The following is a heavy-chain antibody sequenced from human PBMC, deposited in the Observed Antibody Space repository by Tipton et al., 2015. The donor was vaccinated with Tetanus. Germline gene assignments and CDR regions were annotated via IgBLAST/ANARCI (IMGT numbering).Heavy chain of an antibody. CDR3: AMIHGVSSSFDY. Sequence: LRLSCTVSGGSISSYYWSWIRQPAGKGLEWIGRIYISGSTNYNPSLKSRVTMSEDTSKNLFSLHLNSVTAADTAVYYCAMIHGVSSSFDYWGQGTPVTVSS. J-gene: IGHJ4*02. V-gene: IGHV4-4*07. D-gene: IGHD6-6*01. CDR1: GGSISSYY. CDR2: IYISGST.